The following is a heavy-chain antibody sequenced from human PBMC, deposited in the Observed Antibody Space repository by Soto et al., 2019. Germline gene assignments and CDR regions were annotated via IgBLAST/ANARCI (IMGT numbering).Heavy chain of an antibody. J-gene: IGHJ6*03. CDR2: ISSSSSTI. Sequence: EVQLVESGGGLVQPGGSLRLSCAASGFTFSSYSMNWVRQAPGKGLEWVSYISSSSSTIYYADSVKGRFTISRDNAKNSLYLQMNSLRAEDTAVYYCARSLNCYGSGSYGCYYYMDVWGKGTTVTVSS. CDR1: GFTFSSYS. V-gene: IGHV3-48*01. CDR3: ARSLNCYGSGSYGCYYYMDV. D-gene: IGHD3-10*01.